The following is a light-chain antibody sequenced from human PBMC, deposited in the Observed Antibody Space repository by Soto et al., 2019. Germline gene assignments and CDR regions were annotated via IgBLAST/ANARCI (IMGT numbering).Light chain of an antibody. CDR3: QSYDSSLSGSV. Sequence: QSVLTQPPSVSGAPGQRVTISCTGSSSNIGAGYDVHWYQQPPGTAPKLLIYGNSNRPSGVPDRFSGSKSGTSASLAITGLQAEDEADDYCQSYDSSLSGSVFGGGTKLTVL. V-gene: IGLV1-40*01. J-gene: IGLJ2*01. CDR2: GNS. CDR1: SSNIGAGYD.